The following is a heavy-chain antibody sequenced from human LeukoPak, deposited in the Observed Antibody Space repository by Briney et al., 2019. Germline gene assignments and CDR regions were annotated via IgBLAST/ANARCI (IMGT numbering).Heavy chain of an antibody. J-gene: IGHJ4*02. D-gene: IGHD3-16*01. CDR1: GXTFSSYC. CDR2: INSDGSST. V-gene: IGHV3-74*01. CDR3: TTDPTTPAYDYVWGSGDY. Sequence: GGSLRLSCAASGXTFSSYCMHWVRQAPGKGLVWVSRINSDGSSTSYADSVKGRFTISRDNAKNTLYLQMNSLKTEDTAVYYCTTDPTTPAYDYVWGSGDYWGQGTLVTVSS.